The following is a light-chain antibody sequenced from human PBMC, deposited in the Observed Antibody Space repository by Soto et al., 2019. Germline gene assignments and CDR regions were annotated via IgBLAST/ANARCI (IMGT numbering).Light chain of an antibody. CDR3: QQYGSSPRT. V-gene: IGKV3-20*01. CDR2: GAS. Sequence: FTHAASAVSLSPGALSLFSGGTSQSLSSNYLAWYQQKPGQAPRLLIYGASSRATGIPDRFSGSGSGTDFTLTVSRLEPEDFAVYYCQQYGSSPRTFAQGTKVDIK. CDR1: QSLSSNY. J-gene: IGKJ1*01.